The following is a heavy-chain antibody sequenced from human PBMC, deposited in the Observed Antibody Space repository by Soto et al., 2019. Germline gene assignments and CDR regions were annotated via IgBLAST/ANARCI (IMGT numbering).Heavy chain of an antibody. J-gene: IGHJ5*02. CDR3: ATLSGFFTIGPFDP. CDR2: IYHSGTT. V-gene: IGHV4-4*02. CDR1: GDSISSINW. D-gene: IGHD1-26*01. Sequence: QVQLQESGPGLVKPSGTLSLTCDVSGDSISSINWWSWVRQPPGKGLEWIGEIYHSGTTNYNPSLKSRVIMSVDKSKNQFSLKLTSVTAADTAVYYCATLSGFFTIGPFDPWGQGTLVTVSA.